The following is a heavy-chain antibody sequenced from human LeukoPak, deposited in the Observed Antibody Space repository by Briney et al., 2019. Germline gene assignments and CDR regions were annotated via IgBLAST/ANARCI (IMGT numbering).Heavy chain of an antibody. D-gene: IGHD5-12*01. CDR2: IKQDGSEK. V-gene: IGHV3-7*01. CDR3: ARRSLSGYGTFFDY. Sequence: RAGGSLRLSCAASGFTVSSTYMSWVRQAPGKGLEWVANIKQDGSEKYYVDSVKGRFTISRDNAKNSLYLQMNSLRAEDTAVYYCARRSLSGYGTFFDYWGQGTLVTVSS. J-gene: IGHJ4*02. CDR1: GFTVSSTY.